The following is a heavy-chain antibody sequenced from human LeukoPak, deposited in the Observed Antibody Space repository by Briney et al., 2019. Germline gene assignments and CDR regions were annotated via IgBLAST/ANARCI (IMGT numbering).Heavy chain of an antibody. Sequence: GGSLRLSCAASGFTFSSYGMHWVRQAPGKGLEWVAVISYDGSNKYYADSMKGRFTISRDNSKNPLYLQMNSLRAEDTAVYYCATYYYDSSGSPFDYRGQGTLVTVSS. V-gene: IGHV3-30*03. D-gene: IGHD3-22*01. CDR3: ATYYYDSSGSPFDY. CDR1: GFTFSSYG. CDR2: ISYDGSNK. J-gene: IGHJ4*02.